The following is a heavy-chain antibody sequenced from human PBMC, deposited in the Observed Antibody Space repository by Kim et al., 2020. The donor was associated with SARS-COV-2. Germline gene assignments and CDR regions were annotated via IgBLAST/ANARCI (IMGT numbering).Heavy chain of an antibody. V-gene: IGHV3-23*01. CDR3: AKGSSASPYSFSDY. J-gene: IGHJ4*02. Sequence: GGSLRLSCAGSGFTFSSYAMSWVRQAPGKGLEWVSTISGSGDSTFYANSMKGRVTISRDTANNTLFLQMNSLRAEDTAIYYCAKGSSASPYSFSDYGGQG. CDR2: ISGSGDST. CDR1: GFTFSSYA. D-gene: IGHD3-10*01.